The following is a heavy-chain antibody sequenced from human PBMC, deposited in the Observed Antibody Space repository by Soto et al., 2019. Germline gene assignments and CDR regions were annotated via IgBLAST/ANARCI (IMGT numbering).Heavy chain of an antibody. CDR2: IVSGGST. Sequence: GGSLRLSCAASGFKVGSSYVTWVRQAPGEGLEWVSVIVSGGSTHYADSVTGRFTASRDVSNNTVYLHMSSLRAEDTAVYFCATDSRNVGIGYFDSWGLGTLVTVSS. J-gene: IGHJ4*02. V-gene: IGHV3-53*01. CDR3: ATDSRNVGIGYFDS. CDR1: GFKVGSSY. D-gene: IGHD1-26*01.